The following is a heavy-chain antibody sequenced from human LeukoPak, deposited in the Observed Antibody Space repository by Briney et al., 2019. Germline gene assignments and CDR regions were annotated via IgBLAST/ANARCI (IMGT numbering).Heavy chain of an antibody. D-gene: IGHD3-22*01. V-gene: IGHV3-21*01. CDR3: ARGRSSGYVD. J-gene: IGHJ4*02. CDR1: GFTFSSYS. Sequence: GGSLRLSCAASGFTFSSYSMNWVRQAPGKGLRWVSSISSSSSYIYYADSVKGRFTISRDNAKNSLYLQMNSLRAEDTAVYYCARGRSSGYVDWGQGTLVTVSS. CDR2: ISSSSSYI.